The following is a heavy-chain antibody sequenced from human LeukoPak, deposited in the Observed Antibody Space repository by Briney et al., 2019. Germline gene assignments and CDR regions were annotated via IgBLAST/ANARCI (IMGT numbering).Heavy chain of an antibody. CDR2: IYYSGST. CDR1: GGSISSYY. CDR3: AKGFVGYGSGSYYIPRIVYGMDV. Sequence: SETLSLTCTVSGGSISSYYWSWIRQPPGKGLEWIGYIYYSGSTNYNPSLESRVTISIDTSKNQFSLKLSSVTAADTAVYYCAKGFVGYGSGSYYIPRIVYGMDVWGQGTTVTVSS. V-gene: IGHV4-59*01. J-gene: IGHJ6*02. D-gene: IGHD3-10*01.